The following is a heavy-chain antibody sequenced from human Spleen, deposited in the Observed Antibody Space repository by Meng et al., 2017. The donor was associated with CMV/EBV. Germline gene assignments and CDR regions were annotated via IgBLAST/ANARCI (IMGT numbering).Heavy chain of an antibody. V-gene: IGHV4-30-2*01. CDR2: IYHSGST. J-gene: IGHJ3*02. D-gene: IGHD3-22*01. CDR1: ISSGGYS. Sequence: ISSGGYSWSWIRQPPGKGLEWIGYIYHSGSTYYNPSLKSRVTISVDRSKNQFSLKLSSVTAADTAVYYCARGHNDSSGYYYVDAFDIWGQGTMVTVSS. CDR3: ARGHNDSSGYYYVDAFDI.